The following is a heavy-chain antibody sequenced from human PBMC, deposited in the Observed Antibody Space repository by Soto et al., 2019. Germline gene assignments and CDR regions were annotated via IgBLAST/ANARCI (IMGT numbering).Heavy chain of an antibody. J-gene: IGHJ3*02. CDR1: GGSISSYY. Sequence: SETLSLTCTVSGGSISSYYWSWIRQPPGKGLEWIGYIYYSGSTNYNPSLKSRVTISVDTSKNQFSLKLSSVTAADTAVYYCARDSVDGYNLGRFRAFDIWGQGTMVTVS. D-gene: IGHD5-12*01. V-gene: IGHV4-59*01. CDR2: IYYSGST. CDR3: ARDSVDGYNLGRFRAFDI.